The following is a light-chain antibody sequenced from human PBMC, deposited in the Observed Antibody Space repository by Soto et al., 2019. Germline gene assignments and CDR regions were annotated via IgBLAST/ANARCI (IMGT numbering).Light chain of an antibody. CDR3: MQALQTPPCT. Sequence: DIVMTQSPLSLPVTPGEPASISCRSSQSLLHSNGYNYLDWYLQKPGQSPQLLIYLGSNRASGVPDRFSGSGSGTEFTLNISRVEAEDVGVYYCMQALQTPPCTFGQGTKVEIK. CDR2: LGS. J-gene: IGKJ1*01. V-gene: IGKV2-28*01. CDR1: QSLLHSNGYNY.